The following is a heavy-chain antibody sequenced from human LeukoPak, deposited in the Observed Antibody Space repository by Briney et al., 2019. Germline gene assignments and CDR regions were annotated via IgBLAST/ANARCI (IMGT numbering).Heavy chain of an antibody. Sequence: SETLSLTCSVSDGSINSYYWNWIRQPPGKGLEWIGYIYHSGSTNYNPSLKSRVTISVDTSKNQFSLKLSSVTAADTAVYYCARENTGYYDFWSGYSNWFDPWGQGTLVTVSS. D-gene: IGHD3-3*01. CDR1: DGSINSYY. CDR3: ARENTGYYDFWSGYSNWFDP. CDR2: IYHSGST. J-gene: IGHJ5*02. V-gene: IGHV4-59*01.